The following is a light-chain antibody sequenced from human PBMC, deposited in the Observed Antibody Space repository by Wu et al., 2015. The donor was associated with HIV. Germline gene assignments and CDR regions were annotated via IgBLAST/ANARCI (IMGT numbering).Light chain of an antibody. CDR1: QSVASF. Sequence: EIVLTQSPATLSLSPGERATLSCRASQSVASFLAWYQQKPGQAPGLLIYDASNRATGIPARFSGSGSGTDFTLTISSLEPEDFAVYYCQQRRYWPLYTFGQGTKLEIK. J-gene: IGKJ2*01. CDR3: QQRRYWPLYT. V-gene: IGKV3-11*01. CDR2: DAS.